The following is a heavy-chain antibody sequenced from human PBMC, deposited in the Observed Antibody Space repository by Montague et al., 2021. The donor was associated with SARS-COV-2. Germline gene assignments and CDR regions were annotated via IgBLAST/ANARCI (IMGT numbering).Heavy chain of an antibody. CDR1: GASIDTGNHY. CDR2: IYNSGPT. J-gene: IGHJ5*01. Sequence: TLSLTCRVSGASIDTGNHYWTWIRQSAGQGLEWIGNIYNSGPTDYNPSLKSRVTMLLDKSANELTLQVTSVTAADTAVYYCARVSGYGSGSSFNWFDSWGQGLVVTVSS. CDR3: ARVSGYGSGSSFNWFDS. D-gene: IGHD3-10*01. V-gene: IGHV4-61*09.